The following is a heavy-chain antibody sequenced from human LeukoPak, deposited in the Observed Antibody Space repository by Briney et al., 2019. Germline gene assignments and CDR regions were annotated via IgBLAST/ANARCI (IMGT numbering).Heavy chain of an antibody. J-gene: IGHJ4*02. D-gene: IGHD2-15*01. V-gene: IGHV1-2*02. CDR2: INPNSGGT. CDR3: FPWAATLVVY. Sequence: ASVTVSCKSSGYTFTGYYMHWVRQAPGPGLEWMGWINPNSGGTNYAQKFQGRVTMTRDTSISTAYMELSRLRSDDTAVYYCFPWAATLVVYWGQGTLVTVSS. CDR1: GYTFTGYY.